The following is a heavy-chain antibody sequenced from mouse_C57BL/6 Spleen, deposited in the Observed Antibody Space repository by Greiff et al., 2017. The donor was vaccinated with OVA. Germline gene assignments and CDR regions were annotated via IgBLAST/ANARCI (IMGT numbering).Heavy chain of an antibody. V-gene: IGHV5-4*01. CDR1: GFTFSSYA. CDR3: AREHYPGDFAY. J-gene: IGHJ3*01. CDR2: ISDGGSYT. Sequence: EVQRVESGGGLVKPGGSLKLSCAASGFTFSSYAMSWVRQTPEKRLEWVATISDGGSYTYYPDNVKGRFTISRDNAKNNLYLQMSHLKSEDTAMYYCAREHYPGDFAYWGQGTLVTVSA. D-gene: IGHD1-1*02.